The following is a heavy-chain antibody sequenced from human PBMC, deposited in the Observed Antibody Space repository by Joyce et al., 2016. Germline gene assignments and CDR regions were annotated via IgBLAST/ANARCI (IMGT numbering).Heavy chain of an antibody. J-gene: IGHJ4*02. CDR1: NGSVSSVAYY. Sequence: QVQLQESGPGLVRPSQTLSLTCNVSNGSVSSVAYYWSWIRQHPGKGLEWIGYIYHTGRTYFNPSLKSRLSMSIDTSTNQFFLKLNSVTAADTALYYCARAWSGGSYFDTWGQGTLLAVSS. D-gene: IGHD2-15*01. CDR2: IYHTGRT. CDR3: ARAWSGGSYFDT. V-gene: IGHV4-31*02.